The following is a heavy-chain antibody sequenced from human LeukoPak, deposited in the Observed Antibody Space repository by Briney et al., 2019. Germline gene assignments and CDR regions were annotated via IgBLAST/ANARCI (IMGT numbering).Heavy chain of an antibody. J-gene: IGHJ4*02. CDR3: AKSYDSSGYEYFDY. Sequence: GGSLRLSCAASGFTFSSYGMHWVRQAPCKGLEWVAVIWYDGSNKYYADSAKGRFTISRDNSKNTLYLQMNSLRAEDTAVYYCAKSYDSSGYEYFDYWGQGTLVTVSS. CDR2: IWYDGSNK. V-gene: IGHV3-33*06. CDR1: GFTFSSYG. D-gene: IGHD3-22*01.